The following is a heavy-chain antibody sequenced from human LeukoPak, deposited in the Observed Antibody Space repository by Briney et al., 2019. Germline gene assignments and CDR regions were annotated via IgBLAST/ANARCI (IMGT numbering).Heavy chain of an antibody. V-gene: IGHV3-9*03. J-gene: IGHJ6*03. CDR3: AKDPGSRGSYYYMDV. Sequence: SLRLSCAASGFTFDDYAMHWVRQAPGKGLEWVSGISWNSGSIGYADSVKGRFTISRDNAKNSLYLQMNNLRAEDMALYYCAKDPGSRGSYYYMDVWGKGTTVTVSS. CDR2: ISWNSGSI. CDR1: GFTFDDYA. D-gene: IGHD5-12*01.